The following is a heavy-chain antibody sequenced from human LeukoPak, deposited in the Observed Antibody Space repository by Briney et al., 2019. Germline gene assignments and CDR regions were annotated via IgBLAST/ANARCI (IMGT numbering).Heavy chain of an antibody. CDR1: GGSISSYY. D-gene: IGHD3-3*01. J-gene: IGHJ3*02. V-gene: IGHV4-59*01. Sequence: SETLSLTCTVSGGSISSYYWSWIRQPPGKGLEWIGYIYYSGSTNYNPSLKSRVTISVDTSKNQFSLKLSSVTAADTAVYYCAGVEGSAFDIWGQGTMVTVSS. CDR2: IYYSGST. CDR3: AGVEGSAFDI.